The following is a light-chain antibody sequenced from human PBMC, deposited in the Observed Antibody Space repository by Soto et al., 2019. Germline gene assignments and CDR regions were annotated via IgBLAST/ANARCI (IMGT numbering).Light chain of an antibody. CDR1: PSVANF. CDR2: GAF. J-gene: IGKJ5*01. V-gene: IGKV3-11*01. Sequence: EIVLIQSPSTLSLSPGERATLSCRASPSVANFVAWYQQKPGQAPRLLIYGAFNRATGIPARFSGSGSGTDLTLTISSLEPEDAAVYYCQQRNVWPPVTFGQGTRLEIK. CDR3: QQRNVWPPVT.